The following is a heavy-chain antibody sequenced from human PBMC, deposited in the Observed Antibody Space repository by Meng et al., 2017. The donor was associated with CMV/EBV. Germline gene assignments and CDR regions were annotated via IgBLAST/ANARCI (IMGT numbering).Heavy chain of an antibody. Sequence: ASVKVSCKASGYTFTGYYMHWVRQAPGQGLEWMGWINPNSGGTNYAQKFQGRVTMTRDTSISTAYMELSRLRSDDTAVYYGARVVPAAIGTIDYWGQGTLVTVSS. J-gene: IGHJ4*02. V-gene: IGHV1-2*02. D-gene: IGHD2-2*01. CDR2: INPNSGGT. CDR3: ARVVPAAIGTIDY. CDR1: GYTFTGYY.